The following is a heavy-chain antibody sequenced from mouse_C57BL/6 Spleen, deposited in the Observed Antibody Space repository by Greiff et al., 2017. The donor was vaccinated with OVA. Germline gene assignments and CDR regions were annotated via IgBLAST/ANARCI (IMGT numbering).Heavy chain of an antibody. V-gene: IGHV1-69*01. D-gene: IGHD2-5*01. CDR2: IDPSDSYT. CDR1: GYTFTSYW. Sequence: VQLQQPGAELVMPGASVKLSCKASGYTFTSYWMHWVKQRPGQGLEWIGEIDPSDSYTNYNQQFKGKSTLTVDKSSSTAYMQLSSLTSEDSAVYYCARYSNYAMDYWGQGTSVTVSS. CDR3: ARYSNYAMDY. J-gene: IGHJ4*01.